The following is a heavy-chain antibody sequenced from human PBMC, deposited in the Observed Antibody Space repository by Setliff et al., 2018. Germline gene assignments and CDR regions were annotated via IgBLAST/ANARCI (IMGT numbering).Heavy chain of an antibody. CDR1: GFTFSGDW. J-gene: IGHJ4*02. V-gene: IGHV3-74*01. CDR2: ISSDGSST. Sequence: PGGSLRLSCAASGFTFSGDWMHWVRQAPGKGLVWVSRISSDGSSTNYADSVKGRFAISRDNAKNTLYLQMNSLRAEDTAVYYCARDQKLYYYHRAKNLWGQGTLVTVSS. D-gene: IGHD2-2*01. CDR3: ARDQKLYYYHRAKNL.